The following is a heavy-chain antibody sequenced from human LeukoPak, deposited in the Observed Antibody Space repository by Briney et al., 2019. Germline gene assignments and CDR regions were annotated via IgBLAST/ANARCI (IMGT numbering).Heavy chain of an antibody. V-gene: IGHV4-34*01. J-gene: IGHJ6*03. CDR3: ARVPLGSSPVDYYYYYYMDV. Sequence: SETLSLTCAVYGGSFSGYYWSWIRQPPGKGLEWIGEINHSGSTNYNPSLKSRVTISVDTSKNQFSLQLNSVTPEDTAVYYCARVPLGSSPVDYYYYYYMDVWGKGTTVTVSS. CDR1: GGSFSGYY. CDR2: INHSGST. D-gene: IGHD6-13*01.